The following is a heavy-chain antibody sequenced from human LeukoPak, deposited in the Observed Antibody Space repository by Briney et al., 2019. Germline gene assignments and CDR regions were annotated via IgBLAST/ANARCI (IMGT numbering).Heavy chain of an antibody. V-gene: IGHV3-48*04. Sequence: PGGSLRLSCAASGFTFSRYSMNWVRQAPGKGLEWVSHISGSSGTIHYTDSVKGRFTISRDNAKNSLYLQMNSLRAEDTAVYYCARIGPSPYDFWSGYLPDYWGQGTLVTVSS. J-gene: IGHJ4*02. CDR3: ARIGPSPYDFWSGYLPDY. CDR1: GFTFSRYS. CDR2: ISGSSGTI. D-gene: IGHD3-3*01.